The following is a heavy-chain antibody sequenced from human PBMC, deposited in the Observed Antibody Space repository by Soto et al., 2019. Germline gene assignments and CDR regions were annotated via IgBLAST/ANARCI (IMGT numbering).Heavy chain of an antibody. D-gene: IGHD3-10*01. CDR1: GYTFIGYY. CDR2: IGPSNGDT. V-gene: IGHV1-2*02. CDR3: TWAGVIPFFSY. Sequence: ASVKVSCKASGYTFIGYYIHWIRQAPGQGLEWMGWIGPSNGDTEFAPKFQGRVTVTRDTSLSTVYLTLSRLESDDTAVYYCTWAGVIPFFSYWGQGTQVTVSS. J-gene: IGHJ4*02.